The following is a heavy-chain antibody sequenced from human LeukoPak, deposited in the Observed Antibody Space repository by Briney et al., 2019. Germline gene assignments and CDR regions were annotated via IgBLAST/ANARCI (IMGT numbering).Heavy chain of an antibody. CDR3: ARASRFYYGSGSYYYFDY. Sequence: GGSLRLSCAASGFTFSDHYMSWFRQAPGKGLEWVSYITSSGDTIHYADSVKGRFTISRDNAKNSLYLQMNSLRAEDTAVYYCARASRFYYGSGSYYYFDYWGQGTLVTVSS. V-gene: IGHV3-11*01. J-gene: IGHJ4*02. CDR1: GFTFSDHY. CDR2: ITSSGDTI. D-gene: IGHD3-10*01.